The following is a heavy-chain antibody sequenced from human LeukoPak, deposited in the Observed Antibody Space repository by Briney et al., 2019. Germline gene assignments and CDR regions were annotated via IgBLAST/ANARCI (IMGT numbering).Heavy chain of an antibody. CDR3: AREWVATLTFDY. V-gene: IGHV3-30-3*01. CDR2: ISYDGSNK. CDR1: GFTFSSYA. D-gene: IGHD5-12*01. J-gene: IGHJ4*02. Sequence: PGGSLRLSCAASGFTFSSYAMHWVRQAPGKGLAWVAVISYDGSNKYYADSVKGRFTISRDNSKNTLYLQMNSLRAEDTAVYYCAREWVATLTFDYSGQGTLVTVSS.